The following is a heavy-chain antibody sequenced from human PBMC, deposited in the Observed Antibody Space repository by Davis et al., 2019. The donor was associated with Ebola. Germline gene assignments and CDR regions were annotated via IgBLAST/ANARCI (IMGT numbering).Heavy chain of an antibody. CDR1: GFTFSSYS. V-gene: IGHV3-48*02. J-gene: IGHJ6*04. D-gene: IGHD2-8*01. CDR3: ARDREILYVYGMDV. CDR2: ISSSSSTI. Sequence: GGSLRLSCAASGFTFSSYSMIWVRQAPGKGLEWVSYISSSSSTIYYADSVKGRFTISRDNAKNSLYLQMNSLRDEDTAVYYCARDREILYVYGMDVWGKGTTVTVSS.